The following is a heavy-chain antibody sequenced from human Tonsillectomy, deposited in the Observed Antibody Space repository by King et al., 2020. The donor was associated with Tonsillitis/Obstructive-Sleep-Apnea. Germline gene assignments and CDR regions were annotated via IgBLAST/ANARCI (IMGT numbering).Heavy chain of an antibody. J-gene: IGHJ6*03. CDR1: GFTFSSYS. V-gene: IGHV3-21*01. CDR2: ISSSSSYI. D-gene: IGHD2-8*01. CDR3: SRAGAGCEYYYYYYMDV. Sequence: EVQLVESGGGLVKPGGALRLSCAASGFTFSSYSMNWVRQAPGKGLEWVSSISSSSSYIYYAESVKGRFTISRDNAKNSLYLQMNSLRAEDTAVYYCSRAGAGCEYYYYYYMDVWGKGTTVTVSS.